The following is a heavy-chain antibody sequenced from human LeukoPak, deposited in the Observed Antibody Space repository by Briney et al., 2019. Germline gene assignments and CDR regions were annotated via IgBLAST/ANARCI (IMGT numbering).Heavy chain of an antibody. CDR3: ARQVNRHSSGWLGLDY. V-gene: IGHV5-51*01. D-gene: IGHD6-19*01. CDR2: IYPGDSDT. J-gene: IGHJ4*02. CDR1: GYSFSTNW. Sequence: GESLKISCKGSGYSFSTNWIGWVRQMPGKGLEWMGIIYPGDSDTRYSPSFQGQVTISADKSISTAYLQWSSLKASDTAMYYCARQVNRHSSGWLGLDYWGQGTLVTVSS.